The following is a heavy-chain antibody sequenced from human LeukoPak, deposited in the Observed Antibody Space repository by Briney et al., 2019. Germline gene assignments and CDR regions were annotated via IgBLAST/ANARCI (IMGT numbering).Heavy chain of an antibody. D-gene: IGHD1-26*01. CDR1: GSTFSSYG. CDR3: AKAQSGSQTVDY. CDR2: IRYDGSNK. J-gene: IGHJ4*02. V-gene: IGHV3-30*02. Sequence: GGSLRLSCAASGSTFSSYGMHWVRQAPGKGLEWVAFIRYDGSNKYYADSVKGRFTISRDNSKNTLYLQMNSLRAEDTAVYYCAKAQSGSQTVDYWGQGTLVTVSS.